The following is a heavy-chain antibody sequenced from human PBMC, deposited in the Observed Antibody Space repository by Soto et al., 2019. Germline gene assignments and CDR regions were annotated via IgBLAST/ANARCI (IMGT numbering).Heavy chain of an antibody. CDR2: IYYSGST. V-gene: IGHV4-39*01. CDR3: AGRRIAVAGNDPFFDY. CDR1: GGSISSSSYH. D-gene: IGHD6-19*01. J-gene: IGHJ4*02. Sequence: QLQLQESGPGLVKPSETLSLTCTVSGGSISSSSYHWGWIRQPPGKGLEWIGSIYYSGSTYYNPSLIVRVTISVDTSKNQFSLKLRSVTAADTSVYYCAGRRIAVAGNDPFFDYWGQGTLVTVSS.